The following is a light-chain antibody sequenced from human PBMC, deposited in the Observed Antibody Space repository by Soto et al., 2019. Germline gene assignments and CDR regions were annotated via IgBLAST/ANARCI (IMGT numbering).Light chain of an antibody. CDR2: GAS. Sequence: EIVMTQSPATPSLSPGERATPSCRASQSVSSNLAWYQHKPGQAPTLLIYGASTRATGIAARFSGSGSGTEFTLTISSLQPEDFAVYYCQQYGSSPPWTSGQGTKVDIK. V-gene: IGKV3-15*01. J-gene: IGKJ1*01. CDR3: QQYGSSPPWT. CDR1: QSVSSN.